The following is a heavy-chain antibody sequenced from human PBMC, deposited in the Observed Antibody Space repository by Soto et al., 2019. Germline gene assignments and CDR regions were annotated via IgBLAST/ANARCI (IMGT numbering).Heavy chain of an antibody. Sequence: ETLCRTCTVSGGPISSISSYWGWIRQPPGKGLEWIGSIYFIGSSYSNPSLKSRVTISVDTSKNQFSLKLTSVTAADTAVYFCARQDDKSGSASWGQGTVVTVS. V-gene: IGHV4-39*01. CDR3: ARQDDKSGSAS. J-gene: IGHJ5*02. CDR2: IYFIGSS. CDR1: GGPISSISSY. D-gene: IGHD3-10*01.